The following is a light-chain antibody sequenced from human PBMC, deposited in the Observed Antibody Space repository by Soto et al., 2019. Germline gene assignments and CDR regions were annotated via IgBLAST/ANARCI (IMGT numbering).Light chain of an antibody. J-gene: IGKJ5*01. Sequence: EIVLTQSPGTLSLSPGERSTLSCRASQSVSSSYLAWYQQKPGQAPXLXXYGASSRATGIPDRFSGSVSGTDFTLTISRLEPEDFAVYYGQQYGSSPPITFGQGTRLEIK. V-gene: IGKV3-20*01. CDR1: QSVSSSY. CDR3: QQYGSSPPIT. CDR2: GAS.